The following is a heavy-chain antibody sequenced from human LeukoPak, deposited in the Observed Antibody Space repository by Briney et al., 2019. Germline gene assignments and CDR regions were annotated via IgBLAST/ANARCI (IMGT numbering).Heavy chain of an antibody. J-gene: IGHJ5*02. CDR1: GDSISSGGYS. Sequence: SQTLSLTCTVSGDSISSGGYSWSWIRQPPGKGLEWIGYIYHIGYISQSGNIYQNPSLKSRVTISLDTSRNQFSLKLSSVTAADTAVYYCARSPLTFYDSSGYPRVWFDPWGQGTLVTVSS. CDR3: ARSPLTFYDSSGYPRVWFDP. CDR2: ISQSGNI. D-gene: IGHD3-22*01. V-gene: IGHV4-30-2*01.